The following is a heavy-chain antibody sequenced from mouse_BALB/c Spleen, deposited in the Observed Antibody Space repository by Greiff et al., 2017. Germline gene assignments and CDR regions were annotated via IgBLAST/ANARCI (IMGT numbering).Heavy chain of an antibody. Sequence: VQLKESGAELVRPGALVKLSCKASGFNIKDYYMHWVKQRPEQGLEWIGWIDPENGNTIYDPKFQGKASITADTSSNTAYLQLSSLTSEDTAVYYCVSTATIAYWGQGTLVTVSA. CDR1: GFNIKDYY. CDR3: VSTATIAY. D-gene: IGHD1-2*01. CDR2: IDPENGNT. J-gene: IGHJ3*01. V-gene: IGHV14-1*02.